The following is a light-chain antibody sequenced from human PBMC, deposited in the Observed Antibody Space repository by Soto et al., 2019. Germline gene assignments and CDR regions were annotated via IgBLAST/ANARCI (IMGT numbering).Light chain of an antibody. CDR1: QSVTSNR. V-gene: IGKV3-20*01. CDR2: GAS. CDR3: QQYGSSLGT. J-gene: IGKJ1*01. Sequence: VVLTQSPGTLSLSPGERATISCRASQSVTSNRLAWYQQKPGQAPKLLIFGASNRATGIPDRISGSGSGTDFTLTFSRLEPEDFAVYFCQQYGSSLGTFGQGTKVDI.